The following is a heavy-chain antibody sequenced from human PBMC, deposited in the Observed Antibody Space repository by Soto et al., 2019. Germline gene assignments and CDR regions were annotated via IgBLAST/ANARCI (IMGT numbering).Heavy chain of an antibody. CDR2: TNHSGNT. V-gene: IGHV4-34*01. J-gene: IGHJ6*02. CDR1: GGSISGYY. Sequence: QVQLKQWGAGLFKPSETLSLTCAVYGGSISGYYWNWIRQPPGKGLEWIGDTNHSGNTKYNPSLKSRVTMSVDTSKNQFSLKLSSVTAADTAVYYCARAYSMDVWGQGTTVTVPS. CDR3: ARAYSMDV.